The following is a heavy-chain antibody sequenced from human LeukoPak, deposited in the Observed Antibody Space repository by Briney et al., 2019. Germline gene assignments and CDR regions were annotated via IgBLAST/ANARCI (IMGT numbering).Heavy chain of an antibody. CDR2: IYYSGST. D-gene: IGHD6-19*01. V-gene: IGHV4-59*01. J-gene: IGHJ6*02. CDR3: ARDRGRSSGWGGYYYGMDV. Sequence: SETLSLTCTVSGDSISSYYWSWIRQPPGKGLEWIGYIYYSGSTNYNPSLKSRVTISVDTSKNQFSLKLSSVTAADTAVYYCARDRGRSSGWGGYYYGMDVWGQGTTVTVSS. CDR1: GDSISSYY.